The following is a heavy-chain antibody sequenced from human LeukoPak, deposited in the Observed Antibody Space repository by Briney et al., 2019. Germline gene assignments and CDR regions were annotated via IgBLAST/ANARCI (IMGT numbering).Heavy chain of an antibody. CDR2: IWYDGSNK. V-gene: IGHV3-33*01. Sequence: PGRSLRLSCAASGFTFSSYGMHWVRQAPGKGLEWVAVIWYDGSNKYYADSVKGRFTISRDNSKNTLYLQMNSLRAEDTAVYYCAREGPHYDILTGQGDYFDYWGQGTLVTVSS. J-gene: IGHJ4*02. CDR3: AREGPHYDILTGQGDYFDY. D-gene: IGHD3-9*01. CDR1: GFTFSSYG.